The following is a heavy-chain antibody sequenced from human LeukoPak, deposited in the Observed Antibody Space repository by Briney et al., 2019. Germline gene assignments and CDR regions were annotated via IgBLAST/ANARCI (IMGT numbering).Heavy chain of an antibody. Sequence: GGSLRLSCAAPGLTFSSYWMSWVRQAPGKGLVWVANIKQDGSEKYYVDSVKGRFTISRDNAKNSLYLQMNSLRAEDTAVYYCAGGVNYFDYWGPGTLVTVSS. J-gene: IGHJ4*02. V-gene: IGHV3-7*04. CDR1: GLTFSSYW. D-gene: IGHD3-22*01. CDR3: AGGVNYFDY. CDR2: IKQDGSEK.